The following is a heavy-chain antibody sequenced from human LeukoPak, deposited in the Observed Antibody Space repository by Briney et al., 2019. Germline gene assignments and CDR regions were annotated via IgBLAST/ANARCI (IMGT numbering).Heavy chain of an antibody. D-gene: IGHD3-22*01. CDR2: ISDCGLTT. Sequence: GGSLRLSCSGSGFTFIYYAMSWVGQAPGKGLEWVAGISDCGLTTYDADSLQGRFTIYRDNAKNTIYLQIKGLRVEDTAIYYCAKVTTLDSSPSNQLDPWGQRTLVTVSS. J-gene: IGHJ5*02. CDR3: AKVTTLDSSPSNQLDP. V-gene: IGHV3-23*01. CDR1: GFTFIYYA.